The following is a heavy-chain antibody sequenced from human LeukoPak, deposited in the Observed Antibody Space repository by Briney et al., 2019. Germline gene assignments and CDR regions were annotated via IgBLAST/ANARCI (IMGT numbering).Heavy chain of an antibody. CDR1: GYTFTGYY. CDR2: INPNSGGT. CDR3: ARDHGLGVSLYDYVWGSYRAADYDSSGYPDY. Sequence: ASVKVSCKASGYTFTGYYMHWVRQASGQGLEWMGWINPNSGGTNYAQKFQGRVTMTRDTSISTAYMELSRLRSDDTAVYYCARDHGLGVSLYDYVWGSYRAADYDSSGYPDYWGQGTLVTVSS. V-gene: IGHV1-2*02. D-gene: IGHD3-16*02. J-gene: IGHJ4*02.